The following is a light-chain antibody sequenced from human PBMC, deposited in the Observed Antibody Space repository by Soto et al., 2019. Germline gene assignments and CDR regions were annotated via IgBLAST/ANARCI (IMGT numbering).Light chain of an antibody. J-gene: IGLJ1*01. CDR1: SSQIGSNY. V-gene: IGLV1-47*01. CDR2: RNN. CDR3: AAWDDSLGAFYV. Sequence: QSVLTQPPSASGTPGQRVTISFSGSSSQIGSNYVYWYQQLPGTAPQILIYRNNQRPSGGPDPFSGSQSCTPASLAISGLGSEDEADYYCAAWDDSLGAFYVFGTGTKVT.